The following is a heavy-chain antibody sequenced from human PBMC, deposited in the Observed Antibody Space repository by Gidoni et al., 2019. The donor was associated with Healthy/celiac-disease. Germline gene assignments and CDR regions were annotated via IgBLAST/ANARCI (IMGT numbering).Heavy chain of an antibody. V-gene: IGHV3-30*18. J-gene: IGHJ6*02. CDR3: AKKLFKGWIVSSSWYEYYYGMDV. CDR1: GFTFSSYG. Sequence: QVQLVESGGGVVQPGRSLRLSCAASGFTFSSYGLHWVRQAPGKGLEWGAVISYDGSNKYYADSVKGRFTISRDNSKNTLYLQMNSLRAEDTAVYYCAKKLFKGWIVSSSWYEYYYGMDVWGQGTTVTVSS. D-gene: IGHD6-13*01. CDR2: ISYDGSNK.